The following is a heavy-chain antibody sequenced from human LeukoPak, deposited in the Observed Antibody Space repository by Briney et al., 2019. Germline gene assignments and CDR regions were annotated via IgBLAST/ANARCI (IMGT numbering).Heavy chain of an antibody. CDR2: IWYDGSKK. CDR3: AKDRTVSGYTPLS. Sequence: GGSLRLSCAASGFIFDSYGMHWVRQAPGKGLEWVAVIWYDGSKKFYKDSVKGRFDISRDNSKDTLYLQMNNLRVEDTAEYYCAKDRTVSGYTPLSWGQGILVTVSS. J-gene: IGHJ5*02. V-gene: IGHV3-33*06. CDR1: GFIFDSYG. D-gene: IGHD5-12*01.